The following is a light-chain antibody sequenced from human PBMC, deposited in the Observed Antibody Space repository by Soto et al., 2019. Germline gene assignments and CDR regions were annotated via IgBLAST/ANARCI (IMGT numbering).Light chain of an antibody. CDR1: SSDIGGYNY. CDR2: EVS. CDR3: TSYTSSSTNYV. Sequence: QSALTQPASVSGSPGQSITISCTGTSSDIGGYNYVSWYQQHPGKAPKLMIYEVSNRPSGVSNRFSGSKSGNTASLTISGLQAEHAADYYCTSYTSSSTNYVFGPGTKLTVL. V-gene: IGLV2-14*01. J-gene: IGLJ1*01.